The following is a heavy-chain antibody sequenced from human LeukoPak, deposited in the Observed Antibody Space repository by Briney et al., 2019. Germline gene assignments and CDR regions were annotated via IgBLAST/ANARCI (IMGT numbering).Heavy chain of an antibody. J-gene: IGHJ3*02. CDR1: GFTFSDYD. CDR3: ARDLGYDFWSGYPMVGAFDI. Sequence: GGSLRLSCAASGFTFSDYDMSWIRQAPGKGLEWVSDISSSGSTIYYADSVKGRFTISRDNAKNSLYLQMNSLRAEDTAVYYCARDLGYDFWSGYPMVGAFDIWGQGTMVTVSS. D-gene: IGHD3-3*01. V-gene: IGHV3-11*01. CDR2: ISSSGSTI.